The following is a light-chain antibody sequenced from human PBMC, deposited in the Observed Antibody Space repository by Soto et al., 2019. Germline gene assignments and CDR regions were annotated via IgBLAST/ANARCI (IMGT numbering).Light chain of an antibody. Sequence: QSALTQPASVSGSPGQSITISCTGTSSDIGTYNYVSWYQHRPGKAPKLIIYEVTNRPSGVSNRVSASKSGNTASLTISGLQAEDEAAYYCSSYRSTTTPWVFGGGTKLTVL. J-gene: IGLJ3*02. CDR3: SSYRSTTTPWV. V-gene: IGLV2-14*01. CDR2: EVT. CDR1: SSDIGTYNY.